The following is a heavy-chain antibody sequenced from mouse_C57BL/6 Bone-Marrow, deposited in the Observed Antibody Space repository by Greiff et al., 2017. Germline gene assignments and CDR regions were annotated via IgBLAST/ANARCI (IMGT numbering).Heavy chain of an antibody. D-gene: IGHD6-1*01. J-gene: IGHJ1*03. CDR1: GFNINDYY. CDR2: IDPEDGET. CDR3: VRSRLSNWYLDV. Sequence: EVQLQQSGAELVKPGASVKLSCTASGFNINDYYMHWVKQRTDQGLEWIGRIDPEDGETKYAPKFKGKATITADTSSNTAYLQLSSLTSEYTAFYYCVRSRLSNWYLDVWGTGTTVTVSS. V-gene: IGHV14-2*01.